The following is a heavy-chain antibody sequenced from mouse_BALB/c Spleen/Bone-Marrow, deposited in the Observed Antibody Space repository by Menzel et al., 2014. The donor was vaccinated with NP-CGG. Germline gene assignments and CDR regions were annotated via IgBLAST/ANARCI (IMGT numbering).Heavy chain of an antibody. CDR3: ARSIYDGYSEAMDY. CDR1: GYAFTNYL. J-gene: IGHJ4*01. V-gene: IGHV1-54*03. Sequence: QVQLQQSGAELVRPGTSVKVSCKASGYAFTNYLIEWVKQRPGQGLEWIGVNNPGSGGTNYNEKFKGKATLTADKSSSTVYMQLSSLTSDDSAVCFCARSIYDGYSEAMDYWGQGTSVTVSS. D-gene: IGHD2-3*01. CDR2: NNPGSGGT.